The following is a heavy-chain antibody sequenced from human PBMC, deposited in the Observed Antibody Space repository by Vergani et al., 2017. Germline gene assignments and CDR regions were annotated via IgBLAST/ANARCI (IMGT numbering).Heavy chain of an antibody. D-gene: IGHD4-11*01. CDR1: GGSISSSSYY. CDR3: AGVDLYSPYGIDY. Sequence: QLQLQESGPGLVKPSETLSLTCTVSGGSISSSSYYWGWIRQPPGKGLEWIGSIYYSGSTYYNPSLKSRVTISVDTSKNQLSLKLSSVTAADTAVYYCAGVDLYSPYGIDYWGQGTLVTVSS. J-gene: IGHJ4*02. V-gene: IGHV4-39*01. CDR2: IYYSGST.